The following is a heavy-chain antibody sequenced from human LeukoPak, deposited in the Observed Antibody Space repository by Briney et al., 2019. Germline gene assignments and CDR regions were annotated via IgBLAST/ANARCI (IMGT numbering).Heavy chain of an antibody. CDR3: ARWYCSSSRCSEPHRLIDY. CDR1: GFTFSSYW. Sequence: GGSLRLSCAASGFTFSSYWMHWVRQAPGKGLVWVSRINSDGSSTTYADSVKGRFTISRDNAKNTLYLQMSSLRAEDTALYYCARWYCSSSRCSEPHRLIDYWGQGTLVTVSS. D-gene: IGHD2-2*01. V-gene: IGHV3-74*01. CDR2: INSDGSST. J-gene: IGHJ4*02.